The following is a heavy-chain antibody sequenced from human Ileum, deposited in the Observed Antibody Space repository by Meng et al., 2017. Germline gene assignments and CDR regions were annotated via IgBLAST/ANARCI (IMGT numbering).Heavy chain of an antibody. V-gene: IGHV4-4*02. CDR2: MNLGGSP. CDR3: AHIFDS. J-gene: IGHJ4*02. CDR1: GRSISSRDW. Sequence: QVQLKAAGPGLVEPSGTLSLTCAVSGRSISSRDWWSWVRQPPGKGLEWIAEMNLGGSPNYNPSLKSRVTMSVDKSNDHLSLQLTSVTAADTAVYYCAHIFDSWGQGTLVTVSS.